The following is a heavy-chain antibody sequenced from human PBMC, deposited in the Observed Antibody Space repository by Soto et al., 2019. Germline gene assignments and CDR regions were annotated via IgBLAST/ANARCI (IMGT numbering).Heavy chain of an antibody. J-gene: IGHJ4*02. D-gene: IGHD6-19*01. CDR1: GFTFSNYG. Sequence: EVQLLESGGGLVQPGESLRLSCAASGFTFSNYGLSWVRQAPGKGLEWVSSITSGGTIYYADSVKGRFTISRDNSRYTLWLQMSSLRAEDTAVYYCARVVAVADFWGLGTLVIVSP. CDR2: ITSGGTI. V-gene: IGHV3-23*01. CDR3: ARVVAVADF.